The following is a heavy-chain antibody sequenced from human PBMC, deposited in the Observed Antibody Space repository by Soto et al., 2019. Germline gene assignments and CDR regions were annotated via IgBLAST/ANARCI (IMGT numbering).Heavy chain of an antibody. V-gene: IGHV4-4*02. Sequence: SETLSLTCAVSSGSISSSNWWSWVRQPPGKGLEWIGEIYHSGSTYYNPSLKSRVTISVDTSKNQFSLKLSSVTAADTAVYYCARDFKDYYGSGSYYNVGFDPWGQGTLVTVSS. CDR2: IYHSGST. D-gene: IGHD3-10*01. CDR3: ARDFKDYYGSGSYYNVGFDP. CDR1: SGSISSSNW. J-gene: IGHJ5*02.